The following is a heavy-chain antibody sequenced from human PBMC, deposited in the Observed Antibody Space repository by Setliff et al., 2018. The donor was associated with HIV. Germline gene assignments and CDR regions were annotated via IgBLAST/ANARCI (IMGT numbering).Heavy chain of an antibody. CDR1: GYTFTNYN. D-gene: IGHD6-13*01. CDR2: VNPSGGST. Sequence: ASVKVSCKASGYTFTNYNIHWVRQAPGQGLEWVGMVNPSGGSTAYAQKFQGRVTIIRDTSTSTVYMDLSSLRSEDTAVYYCARTGIAAADYYFDYWGQGALVTVSS. V-gene: IGHV1-46*01. J-gene: IGHJ4*02. CDR3: ARTGIAAADYYFDY.